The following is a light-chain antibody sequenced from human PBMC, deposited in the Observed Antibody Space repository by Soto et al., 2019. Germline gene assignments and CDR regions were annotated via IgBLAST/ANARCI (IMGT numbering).Light chain of an antibody. CDR2: DAS. J-gene: IGKJ2*01. CDR1: QSVSTN. Sequence: EKVMTQSPATLSVSPGERATLSCRASQSVSTNLAWYQQKPGQAPRLLIYDASTRATGIPARFSGSGSGTEFTLSISSLQSEDFAVYYCQQYNDWPPYTCGQGTKLEF. V-gene: IGKV3-15*01. CDR3: QQYNDWPPYT.